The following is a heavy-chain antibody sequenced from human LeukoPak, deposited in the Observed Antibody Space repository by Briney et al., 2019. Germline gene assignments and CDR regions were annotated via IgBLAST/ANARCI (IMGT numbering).Heavy chain of an antibody. D-gene: IGHD3-22*01. J-gene: IGHJ6*02. CDR2: IGTAGDT. CDR3: ARVLGYYDSSGDYDYYGMDV. V-gene: IGHV3-13*01. Sequence: GGSLTLSCAASGFTFSSYDMHWVRQATGKGLEWVSAIGTAGDTYYPGSLKGRFTISRENAKNSLYLQMNSLRAGDTAVYYCARVLGYYDSSGDYDYYGMDVWGQGTTVTVSS. CDR1: GFTFSSYD.